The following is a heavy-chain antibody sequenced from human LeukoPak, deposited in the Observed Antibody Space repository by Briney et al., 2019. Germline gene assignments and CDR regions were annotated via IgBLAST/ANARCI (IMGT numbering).Heavy chain of an antibody. CDR2: IKQDGSEK. D-gene: IGHD5-18*01. Sequence: HPGGSLRLSCAAPGFTFSSYWMSWVRQAPGKGLEWVANIKQDGSEKYYVDSVKGRFTISRDNSKNTLYLQMNSLRAEDTAVYYCAKRWGYSYADNFDYWGQGTLVTVSS. CDR3: AKRWGYSYADNFDY. CDR1: GFTFSSYW. J-gene: IGHJ4*02. V-gene: IGHV3-7*03.